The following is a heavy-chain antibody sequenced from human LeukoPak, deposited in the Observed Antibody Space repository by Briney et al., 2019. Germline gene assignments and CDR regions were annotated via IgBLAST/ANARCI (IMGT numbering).Heavy chain of an antibody. CDR1: GFPFSNYG. CDR3: AKDWGAGLGLPYYFHH. CDR2: IRYDLSNE. Sequence: GGSLRLSCAASGFPFSNYGMHWVRQAPGKGVEWVAFIRYDLSNEYYADSVKGSFTISRDNSKNTVYLQMHSLRPGDTAVYYCAKDWGAGLGLPYYFHHWGQGTLVIVSS. D-gene: IGHD3-16*01. J-gene: IGHJ4*02. V-gene: IGHV3-30*02.